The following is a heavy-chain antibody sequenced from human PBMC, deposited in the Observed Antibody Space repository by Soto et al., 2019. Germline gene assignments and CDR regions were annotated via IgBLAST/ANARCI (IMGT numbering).Heavy chain of an antibody. V-gene: IGHV3-15*01. D-gene: IGHD3-16*02. J-gene: IGHJ4*02. CDR1: GFTFSNAW. CDR2: IKSKTDGGTT. Sequence: EVQLVESGGGLVKPGGSLRLSCAASGFTFSNAWMSWVRQAPGKGLEWVGRIKSKTDGGTTDYAAPVKGRFTISRDDSKNTLYLQMNSLKTEDTAVYYCTTDYMITFGGVIVIGPYWGQGTLVTVSS. CDR3: TTDYMITFGGVIVIGPY.